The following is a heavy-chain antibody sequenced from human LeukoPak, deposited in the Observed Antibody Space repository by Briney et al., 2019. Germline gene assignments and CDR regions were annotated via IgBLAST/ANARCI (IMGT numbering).Heavy chain of an antibody. CDR1: GGSSA. V-gene: IGHV1-69*04. J-gene: IGHJ4*02. CDR2: IIPIIGTP. Sequence: ASVKVSCKASGGSSAISWVRQAPGQGLEEMGRIIPIIGTPNYAQKFQGRVTITADKSTSTVYMDLSSLRYEDTAVYYCARWTSSGSYSGFDHWGQGTLVTVSS. CDR3: ARWTSSGSYSGFDH. D-gene: IGHD1-26*01.